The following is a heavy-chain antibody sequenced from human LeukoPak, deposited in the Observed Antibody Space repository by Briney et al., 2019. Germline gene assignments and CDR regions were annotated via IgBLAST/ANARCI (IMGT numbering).Heavy chain of an antibody. J-gene: IGHJ2*01. D-gene: IGHD5-24*01. CDR2: IIPILGIA. CDR1: GGTFSSYA. V-gene: IGHV1-69*04. CDR3: ARGVGRDGYNYGL. Sequence: SVKVSCKASGGTFSSYAISWVRQAPGQGLEWMGRIIPILGIANYAQKFQGRVTITADKSTSTAYMELSSLRSEDTAVYYCARGVGRDGYNYGLWGRGTLVTVSS.